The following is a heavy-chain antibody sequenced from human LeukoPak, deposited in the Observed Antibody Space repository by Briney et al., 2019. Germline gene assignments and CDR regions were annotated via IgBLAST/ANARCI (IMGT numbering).Heavy chain of an antibody. CDR2: ISYDGSNK. V-gene: IGHV3-30-3*01. CDR1: GFTFSSYA. J-gene: IGHJ6*02. D-gene: IGHD6-13*01. Sequence: PGGSLRLSCAASGFTFSSYAMHWVRQAPGKGLEWVAVISYDGSNKYYADSVKGRFTISRDNSKNSLYLQMNSLRAEDTALYYCARQLARLLYYYGMDVWGQGTTVTVSS. CDR3: ARQLARLLYYYGMDV.